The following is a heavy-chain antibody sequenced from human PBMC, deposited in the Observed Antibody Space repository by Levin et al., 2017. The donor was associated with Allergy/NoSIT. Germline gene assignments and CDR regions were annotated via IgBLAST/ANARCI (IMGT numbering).Heavy chain of an antibody. J-gene: IGHJ6*02. CDR2: IKQDGSEK. V-gene: IGHV3-7*01. CDR1: GFTFSSYW. D-gene: IGHD6-19*01. CDR3: ARDSKGAGYSSGWYDPINPSYYDYGMDV. Sequence: GGSLRLSCAASGFTFSSYWMSWVRQAPGKGLEWVANIKQDGSEKYYVDSVKGRFTISRDNAKNSLYLQMNSLRAEDTAVYYCARDSKGAGYSSGWYDPINPSYYDYGMDVWGQGTTVTVSS.